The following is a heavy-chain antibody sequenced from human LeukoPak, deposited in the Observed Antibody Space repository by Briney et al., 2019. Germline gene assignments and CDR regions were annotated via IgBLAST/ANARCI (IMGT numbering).Heavy chain of an antibody. CDR2: ISGSGGST. Sequence: PGGSLRLSCAASGFTFSSYARSWVRQPPGRGREGVSAISGSGGSTYYADSVKGRFTISRDNSKNTLYLQMNSLRAEDTAVYYCAKGPEYSSLTYYGMDVWGQGTTVTVSS. J-gene: IGHJ6*02. CDR3: AKGPEYSSLTYYGMDV. V-gene: IGHV3-23*01. CDR1: GFTFSSYA. D-gene: IGHD6-6*01.